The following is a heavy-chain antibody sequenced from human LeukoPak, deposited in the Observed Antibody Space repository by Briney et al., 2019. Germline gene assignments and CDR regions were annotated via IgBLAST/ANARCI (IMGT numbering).Heavy chain of an antibody. CDR3: ARGSTDNGYSPFDY. Sequence: GGSLRLSCAASGFTFRSYAMSWVRQAPGKGLGWVSAVSGSGGSTYYADSVKGRFTISRDNSKNTLYLQMNSLRAEDTAVYYCARGSTDNGYSPFDYWGQGTLVTVSS. V-gene: IGHV3-23*01. D-gene: IGHD3-22*01. J-gene: IGHJ4*02. CDR2: VSGSGGST. CDR1: GFTFRSYA.